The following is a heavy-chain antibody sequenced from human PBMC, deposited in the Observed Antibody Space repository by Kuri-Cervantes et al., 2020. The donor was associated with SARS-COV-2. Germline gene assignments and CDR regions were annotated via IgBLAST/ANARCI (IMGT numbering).Heavy chain of an antibody. V-gene: IGHV1-45*02. CDR1: GYTFTYRR. D-gene: IGHD2-2*01. CDR3: ATSGSPVPDLNWFDP. J-gene: IGHJ5*02. Sequence: SVKVSCKASGYTFTYRRLHWVRQAPGQALEWVGLITPFNGNTNHAQKFQDRITITGDRSMNTAYMELSSLRSEDTAVYYCATSGSPVPDLNWFDPWGQGTLVTVSS. CDR2: ITPFNGNT.